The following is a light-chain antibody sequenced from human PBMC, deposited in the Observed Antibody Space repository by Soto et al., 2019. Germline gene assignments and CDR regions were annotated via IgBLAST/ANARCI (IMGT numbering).Light chain of an antibody. CDR3: QQYNHWRT. CDR2: GAS. CDR1: QSIDSD. V-gene: IGKV3-15*01. J-gene: IGKJ1*01. Sequence: EIMMTQSPANVSVFPGERATLSCRASQSIDSDLAWYQQRPGQVPRLLIYGASTRATGIPARFSGSGSGTEFTLTISSLQSEDFAVYYCQQYNHWRTFGQGTKVEIK.